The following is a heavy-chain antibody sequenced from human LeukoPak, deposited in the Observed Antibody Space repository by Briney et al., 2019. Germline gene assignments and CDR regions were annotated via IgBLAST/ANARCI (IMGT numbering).Heavy chain of an antibody. Sequence: GGSLRLSCAASGFTFSSYAMSWVRQAPGKGLEWVLSISGSGDSTYYADSVKGRFTISRDNSKNTLYLQMNSLRAEDTAVYYCAKAGYTTSWDFDYWGQGTLVTVSS. V-gene: IGHV3-23*01. D-gene: IGHD6-13*01. CDR2: ISGSGDST. CDR3: AKAGYTTSWDFDY. CDR1: GFTFSSYA. J-gene: IGHJ4*02.